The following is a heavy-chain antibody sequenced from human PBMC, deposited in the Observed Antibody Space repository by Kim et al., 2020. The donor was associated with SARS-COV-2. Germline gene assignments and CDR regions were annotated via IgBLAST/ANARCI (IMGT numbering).Heavy chain of an antibody. Sequence: YAHPVKRRSTISRDNAQNSLYLQMESLRAEDTAVYYCALFYYGTLTQWGQETQVTVSS. D-gene: IGHD3-16*01. V-gene: IGHV3-11*04. CDR3: ALFYYGTLTQ. J-gene: IGHJ4*02.